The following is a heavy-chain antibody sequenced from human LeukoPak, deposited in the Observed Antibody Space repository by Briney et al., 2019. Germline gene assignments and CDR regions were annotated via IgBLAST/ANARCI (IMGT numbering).Heavy chain of an antibody. D-gene: IGHD3-22*01. V-gene: IGHV1-8*01. Sequence: ASVKLSCKASGYSFTSYDINWVRQATGQGLEWMGWMNPNNGNTGYAQKFQGRVTMTRDTSISTAYMELSSLRSEDTAVYYCAKHLRYYSDSSGWGLVAFDIWGQGTMVTVSS. J-gene: IGHJ3*02. CDR2: MNPNNGNT. CDR1: GYSFTSYD. CDR3: AKHLRYYSDSSGWGLVAFDI.